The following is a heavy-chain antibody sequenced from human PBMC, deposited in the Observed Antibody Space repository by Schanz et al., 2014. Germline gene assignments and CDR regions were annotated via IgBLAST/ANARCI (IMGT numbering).Heavy chain of an antibody. Sequence: QVQLVQSGAEVKAPGASVKVSCKASGYSFTDFYINWVRQAPGQGLEWMGRIKPNSGDTSYAQKFQGRVTMTTDTSINTAYMELSRLTSDDTAVYYCARVAYCSGGYCYSGDHWGQGTLVTVSS. V-gene: IGHV1-2*06. J-gene: IGHJ4*02. CDR3: ARVAYCSGGYCYSGDH. D-gene: IGHD2-15*01. CDR1: GYSFTDFY. CDR2: IKPNSGDT.